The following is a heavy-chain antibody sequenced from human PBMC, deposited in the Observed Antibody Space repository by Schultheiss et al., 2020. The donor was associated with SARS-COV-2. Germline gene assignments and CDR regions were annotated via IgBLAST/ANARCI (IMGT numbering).Heavy chain of an antibody. Sequence: SETLSLTCTVSGGSISSYYWSWIRQPPGKGLEWIGEIYHSGSTYYNPSLKSRVTISVDTSKNQFSLKLSSVTAADTAVYYCAALNGIPYYYDSSGSDYWGQGTLVTVSS. V-gene: IGHV4-59*04. J-gene: IGHJ4*02. D-gene: IGHD3-22*01. CDR1: GGSISSYY. CDR2: IYHSGST. CDR3: AALNGIPYYYDSSGSDY.